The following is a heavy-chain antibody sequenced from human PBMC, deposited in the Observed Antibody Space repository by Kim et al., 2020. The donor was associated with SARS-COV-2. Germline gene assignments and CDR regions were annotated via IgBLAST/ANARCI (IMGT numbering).Heavy chain of an antibody. Sequence: ASVKVSCKVSGYTLSAMSIHWVRQGPGKGLEWLGGSHHEDRRTIYADNFQGRVTMTGDTSADTAYMDLSSLRPEDTAVYFCATCTISRCYSGLDVWGQGT. D-gene: IGHD2-2*02. CDR2: SHHEDRRT. CDR3: ATCTISRCYSGLDV. CDR1: GYTLSAMS. J-gene: IGHJ6*02. V-gene: IGHV1-24*01.